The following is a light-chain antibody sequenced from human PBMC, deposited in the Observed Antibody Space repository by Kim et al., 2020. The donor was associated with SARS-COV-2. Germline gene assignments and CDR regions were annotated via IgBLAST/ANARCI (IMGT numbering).Light chain of an antibody. CDR2: WAS. Sequence: DIVMTQSPDSLAGSLGERATINCKSSQSVSYSSNNKNYLAWYQQKPGQPPKLLIYWASTRESGVPDRFSGSGSGTDFTLTISSLQAEDVAVYYCQQYYSTPPTFGPGTKVDIK. V-gene: IGKV4-1*01. J-gene: IGKJ3*01. CDR1: QSVSYSSNNKNY. CDR3: QQYYSTPPT.